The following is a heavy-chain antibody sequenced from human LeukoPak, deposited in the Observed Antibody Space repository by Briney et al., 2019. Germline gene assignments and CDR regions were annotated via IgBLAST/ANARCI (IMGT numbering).Heavy chain of an antibody. CDR2: INHSGST. V-gene: IGHV4-34*01. CDR3: ARAPGYCSSTSCYAGYFDY. J-gene: IGHJ4*02. CDR1: GGSFSGYY. D-gene: IGHD2-2*01. Sequence: SETLSLTCAVYGGSFSGYYWSWIRQPPGKGLEWTGEINHSGSTNYNPSLKSRVTISVDTSKNQFSPKLSSVTAADTAVYYCARAPGYCSSTSCYAGYFDYWGQGTLVTVSS.